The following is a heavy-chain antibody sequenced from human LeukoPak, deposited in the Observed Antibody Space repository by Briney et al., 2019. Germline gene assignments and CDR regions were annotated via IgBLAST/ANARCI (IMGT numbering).Heavy chain of an antibody. CDR3: AKGNNWGNLRHFDY. CDR1: GFTFDDYA. J-gene: IGHJ4*02. D-gene: IGHD7-27*01. V-gene: IGHV3-9*01. CDR2: ISWNSGSI. Sequence: PGRSLRLSCAASGFTFDDYAMHWVRQAPGKGLEWVSGISWNSGSIGYADSVKGRFTISRDNAKNSLYLQMNSLRAEDTALYYCAKGNNWGNLRHFDYWGQGTLVTVSS.